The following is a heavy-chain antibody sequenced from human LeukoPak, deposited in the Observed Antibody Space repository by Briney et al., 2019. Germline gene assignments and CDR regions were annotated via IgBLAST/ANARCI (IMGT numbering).Heavy chain of an antibody. Sequence: GGSLRLSCSASGFTFSDYPMHWVRQTPGKGLEYVSAISKNGDDTYYADSVKGRFTISRDNSKNTLYLQMGSLRAEDMAVYFCARSSGYGYYFDYWGQGTLVTVSS. D-gene: IGHD3-22*01. CDR1: GFTFSDYP. CDR2: ISKNGDDT. V-gene: IGHV3-64*02. CDR3: ARSSGYGYYFDY. J-gene: IGHJ4*02.